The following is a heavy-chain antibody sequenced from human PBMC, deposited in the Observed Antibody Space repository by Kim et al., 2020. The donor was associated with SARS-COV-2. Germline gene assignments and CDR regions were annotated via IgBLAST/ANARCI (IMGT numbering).Heavy chain of an antibody. CDR2: ISGSGTNI. V-gene: IGHV3-21*01. D-gene: IGHD2-2*01. CDR1: GFTFSSYS. J-gene: IGHJ4*02. CDR3: ARGAMRHHCSSTNCDHDH. Sequence: GGSLRLSCAASGFTFSSYSMPWVRQAPGKGLEWVSLISGSGTNIYNADSVKGRFTISRDNAKNSVYLQMNSLRVEDTAVYYCARGAMRHHCSSTNCDHDHWGQGTLVTVSS.